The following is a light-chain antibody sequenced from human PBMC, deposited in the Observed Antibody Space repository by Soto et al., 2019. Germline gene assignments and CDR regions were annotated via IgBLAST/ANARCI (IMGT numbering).Light chain of an antibody. CDR2: SVS. CDR3: SSYTSSDTYV. Sequence: QSVPTQPASVSGSPGQSITISCTGTSSDVGGYNYVSWYQHHPGKAPKLMISSVSSRPSGVSNRFSGSKSGNTASLTISGLQPEDEADYYCSSYTSSDTYVFGTGTKVTGL. J-gene: IGLJ1*01. CDR1: SSDVGGYNY. V-gene: IGLV2-14*03.